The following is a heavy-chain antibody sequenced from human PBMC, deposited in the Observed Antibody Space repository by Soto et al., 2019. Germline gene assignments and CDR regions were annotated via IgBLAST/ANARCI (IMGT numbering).Heavy chain of an antibody. Sequence: EVQLVEAGGGLIQPGGSLRLSCAASGFIVSSHYMSWVRQAPVKGLEWVSAIYSGGSIYYTDSVEGRFTISRDVSKNILYHQMNSLRADDTAVYYCARDRGDCSSVSCYGSCYYGMDVWGQGTPVIVS. V-gene: IGHV3-53*01. CDR2: IYSGGSI. CDR3: ARDRGDCSSVSCYGSCYYGMDV. J-gene: IGHJ6*02. D-gene: IGHD2-2*01. CDR1: GFIVSSHY.